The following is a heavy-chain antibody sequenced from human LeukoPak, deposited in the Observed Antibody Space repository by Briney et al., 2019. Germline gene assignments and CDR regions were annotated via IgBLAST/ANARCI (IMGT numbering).Heavy chain of an antibody. V-gene: IGHV3-74*01. D-gene: IGHD3-9*01. J-gene: IGHJ4*02. CDR3: TRGGLTGQMAAFDY. Sequence: GGSLRLSCAASGFTLSDYWMHWVRQVPGEGPVWVSRINGDGRSTTYADSVKGRFTISRDNAKNTIFLQMTSLRDENTAVYYCTRGGLTGQMAAFDYWGQGALVTVSS. CDR1: GFTLSDYW. CDR2: INGDGRST.